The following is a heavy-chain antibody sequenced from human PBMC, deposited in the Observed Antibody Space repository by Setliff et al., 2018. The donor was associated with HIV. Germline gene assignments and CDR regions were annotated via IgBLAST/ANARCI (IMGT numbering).Heavy chain of an antibody. J-gene: IGHJ4*02. CDR3: ARGPPFAY. CDR1: GGSFNGSSFQ. V-gene: IGHV4-39*07. Sequence: SETLSLTCTVSGGSFNGSSFQSTWIRQTPGKGLEWIADIAYSGTTMYTNYNPSLESRVIISEDTSRDQFFLKLTSVTADDTGIYYCARGPPFAYWGQGLLVTVSS. CDR2: IAYSGTTMYT.